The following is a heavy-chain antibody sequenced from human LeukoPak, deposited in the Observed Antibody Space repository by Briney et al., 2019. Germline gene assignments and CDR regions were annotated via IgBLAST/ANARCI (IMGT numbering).Heavy chain of an antibody. V-gene: IGHV1-69*05. CDR3: ARGGMTIGRYLTKSYDY. CDR1: GGTFSSYA. Sequence: SVKVSCKASGGTFSSYAISWVRQAPGQGLEWMGGMIPIFGIPNYAQKFQGRVTITTDESTSTAYMELSSLRSEDTAVYYGARGGMTIGRYLTKSYDYWGQGTLFTVSS. D-gene: IGHD4/OR15-4a*01. CDR2: MIPIFGIP. J-gene: IGHJ4*02.